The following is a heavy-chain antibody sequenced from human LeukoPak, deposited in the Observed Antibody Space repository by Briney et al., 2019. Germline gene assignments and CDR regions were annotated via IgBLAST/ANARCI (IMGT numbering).Heavy chain of an antibody. CDR3: ARAMKRGYSYGRIWFDP. J-gene: IGHJ5*02. D-gene: IGHD5-18*01. Sequence: SETLSLTCAVYGGSLSGYYWSWIRQPPGKGLEWIGEINHSGSTNYNPSLKSRVTISVDTSKNQFSLKLSSVTAADTAVYYCARAMKRGYSYGRIWFDPWGQGTLVTVSS. V-gene: IGHV4-34*01. CDR2: INHSGST. CDR1: GGSLSGYY.